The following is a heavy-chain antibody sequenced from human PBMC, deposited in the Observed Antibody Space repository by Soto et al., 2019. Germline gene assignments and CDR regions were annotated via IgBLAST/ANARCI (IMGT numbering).Heavy chain of an antibody. Sequence: QVQLVQSGAEVKKPEASVKVSCKASGYTFTSYAMHWVRQAPGQRLEWMGWINDGNGNTKYSQKFQGRVTITRDTSASTAYMELSSLRSEDTAVYYCARELIYCSSTSCYYYYYGMDVWGQGTTLTVSS. CDR1: GYTFTSYA. CDR3: ARELIYCSSTSCYYYYYGMDV. CDR2: INDGNGNT. V-gene: IGHV1-3*01. J-gene: IGHJ6*02. D-gene: IGHD2-2*01.